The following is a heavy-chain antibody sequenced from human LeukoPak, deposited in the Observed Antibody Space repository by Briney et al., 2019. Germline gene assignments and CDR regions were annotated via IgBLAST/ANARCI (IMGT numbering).Heavy chain of an antibody. J-gene: IGHJ4*02. Sequence: GGSLRLSCAASGFTFSSYGMHWVRQAPGKGLEWVAVIWYDGSNKYYADSVKGRFTISRDNSKNTLYLQMNSLRAEDTALYYCARDLSYYDNSGYYSASDYWGQGTLVTVSS. D-gene: IGHD3-22*01. CDR3: ARDLSYYDNSGYYSASDY. CDR2: IWYDGSNK. V-gene: IGHV3-33*01. CDR1: GFTFSSYG.